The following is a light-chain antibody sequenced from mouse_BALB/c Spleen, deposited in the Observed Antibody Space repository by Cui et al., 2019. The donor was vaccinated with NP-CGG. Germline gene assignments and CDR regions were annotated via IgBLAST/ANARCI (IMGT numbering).Light chain of an antibody. CDR1: TGAFTTSNY. CDR2: GTN. CDR3: ALWYSNHWV. V-gene: IGLV1*01. Sequence: QAVVTQESALTTSPGETVTLTCRSSTGAFTTSNYANWVQEKPDHLFTGLIGGTNNRAPGVPARFSGSLIGDKAALTITRAQTDDETIYFCALWYSNHWVFGGGTKLTVL. J-gene: IGLJ1*01.